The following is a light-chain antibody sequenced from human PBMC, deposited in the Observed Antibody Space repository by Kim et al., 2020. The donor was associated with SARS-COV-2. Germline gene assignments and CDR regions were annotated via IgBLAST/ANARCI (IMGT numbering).Light chain of an antibody. CDR3: NSRDSSGNHVV. CDR2: GKN. Sequence: LGQTVRITCQGDSLRSYYASWYQQKPGQAPVLVIYGKNNRPSGIPYRFSGSSSGNTASLTITGAQAEDEADYYCNSRDSSGNHVVFGGGTQLTVL. J-gene: IGLJ2*01. V-gene: IGLV3-19*01. CDR1: SLRSYY.